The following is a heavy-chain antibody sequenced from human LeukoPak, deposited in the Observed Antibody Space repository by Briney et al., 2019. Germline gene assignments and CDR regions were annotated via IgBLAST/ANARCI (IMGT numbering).Heavy chain of an antibody. Sequence: SGGSLRLSCAASGLIFSSFAMSWVRHGPARGLEWVSSIRGNGDTFYADSVKGRFTLSSDSSSNTVYFQLNNLRVEDTAIYYCARASWVSTTDAVRWGQGTLVTVSS. CDR2: IRGNGDT. V-gene: IGHV3-23*01. D-gene: IGHD1-14*01. CDR1: GLIFSSFA. CDR3: ARASWVSTTDAVR. J-gene: IGHJ4*02.